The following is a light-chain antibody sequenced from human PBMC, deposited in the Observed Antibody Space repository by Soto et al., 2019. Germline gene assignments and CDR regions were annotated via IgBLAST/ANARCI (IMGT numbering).Light chain of an antibody. CDR1: QTISSW. Sequence: DLQMTQSPSTLSGSVGDRVTITCRASQTISSWLAWYQQKPGKAPKLLIYKASTLKSGVPSRFSGSGSGTEFTLTNSSLQPDYFATYYCQHYNSYSEAFGQGTKVELK. CDR2: KAS. J-gene: IGKJ1*01. CDR3: QHYNSYSEA. V-gene: IGKV1-5*03.